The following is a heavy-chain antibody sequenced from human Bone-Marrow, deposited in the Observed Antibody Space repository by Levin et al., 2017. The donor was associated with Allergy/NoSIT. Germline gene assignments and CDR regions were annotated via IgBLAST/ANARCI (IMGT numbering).Heavy chain of an antibody. Sequence: GGSLRLSCAASGFTFRSYGMSWVRQAPGKGLEWVAVISGNGDSTYYADSVKGRFTISRDTSKNTLYVQMNSLRVEDTAIYYCAKGHYYDSSGFLYKSDAFDMWGQGTKVTVSS. V-gene: IGHV3-23*01. J-gene: IGHJ3*02. CDR2: ISGNGDST. CDR1: GFTFRSYG. CDR3: AKGHYYDSSGFLYKSDAFDM. D-gene: IGHD3-22*01.